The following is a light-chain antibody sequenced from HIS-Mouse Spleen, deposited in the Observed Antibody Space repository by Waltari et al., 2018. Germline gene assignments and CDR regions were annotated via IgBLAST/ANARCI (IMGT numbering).Light chain of an antibody. V-gene: IGLV2-11*01. CDR2: DVS. CDR1: SSDVGGYNY. J-gene: IGLJ2*01. Sequence: QSALTQPRSVSGSPGQSVTISCPGTSSDVGGYNYVSWYQPHPGKAPKLMIYDVSKRPSGVPDRFSGSKSGNTASLTISGLQAEDEADYYCCSYAGSYTFVVFGGGTKLTVL. CDR3: CSYAGSYTFVV.